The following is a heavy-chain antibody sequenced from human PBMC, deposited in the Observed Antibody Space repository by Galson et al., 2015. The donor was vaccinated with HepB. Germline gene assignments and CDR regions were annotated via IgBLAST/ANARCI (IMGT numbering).Heavy chain of an antibody. J-gene: IGHJ5*02. Sequence: SVKVSCKASGYTFSSYSITWVRQAPGQGLEWMGWISPYNRDTNNARKLQGRVTMTTDTFTSTAYMELRSLRSDDTAVYYCARGGFVAAVGGTQNNWFDPWGRGTQVTVSS. V-gene: IGHV1-18*01. CDR2: ISPYNRDT. D-gene: IGHD2-15*01. CDR1: GYTFSSYS. CDR3: ARGGFVAAVGGTQNNWFDP.